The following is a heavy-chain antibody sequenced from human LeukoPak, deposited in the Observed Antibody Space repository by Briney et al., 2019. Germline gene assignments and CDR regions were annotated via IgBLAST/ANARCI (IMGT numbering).Heavy chain of an antibody. J-gene: IGHJ4*02. Sequence: SWVRQAPGKGLEWVGRIKSKTDGGTTDYAAPVKGRFTISRDDSKNTLYLQMNSLKTEDTAVYYCTTPYYYDSSGYTTDFDYWGQGTLVTVSS. V-gene: IGHV3-15*01. D-gene: IGHD3-22*01. CDR2: IKSKTDGGTT. CDR3: TTPYYYDSSGYTTDFDY.